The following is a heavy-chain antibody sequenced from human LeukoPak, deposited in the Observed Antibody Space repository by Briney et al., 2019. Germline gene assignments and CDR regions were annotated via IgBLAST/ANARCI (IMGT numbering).Heavy chain of an antibody. D-gene: IGHD3-10*01. J-gene: IGHJ4*02. Sequence: SETLSLTCTVSGGSFEHYFWSWIRQPPGKGLEWIGYVYYSGSTDYSPSHKSRLTISADTSKNQFSLKLNSVTAADTAVYYCASHRRSHGSEYWGQGTLVTVSS. CDR1: GGSFEHYF. V-gene: IGHV4-59*01. CDR2: VYYSGST. CDR3: ASHRRSHGSEY.